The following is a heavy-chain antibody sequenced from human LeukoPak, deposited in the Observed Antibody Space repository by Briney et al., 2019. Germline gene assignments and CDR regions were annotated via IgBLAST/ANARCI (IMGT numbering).Heavy chain of an antibody. CDR3: ARDGEMATIENYFDY. J-gene: IGHJ4*02. D-gene: IGHD5-24*01. Sequence: SETLSLTCTVSGGSISSSSYYWGWIRQPPGKGLEWIGSIYYSGSTHYNPSLKSRVTISLDTSKSQFSLKLSSVTAADTAVYYCARDGEMATIENYFDYWGQGTLVTVSS. V-gene: IGHV4-39*07. CDR2: IYYSGST. CDR1: GGSISSSSYY.